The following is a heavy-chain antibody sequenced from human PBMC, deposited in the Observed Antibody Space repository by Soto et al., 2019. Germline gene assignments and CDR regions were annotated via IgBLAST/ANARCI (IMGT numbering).Heavy chain of an antibody. J-gene: IGHJ6*02. CDR2: IYYSGST. V-gene: IGHV4-59*08. Sequence: SETLSLTCTVSGGSISSYYWSWIRQPPGKGLEWIGYIYYSGSTNYNPSLKSRVTISVDTSKNQFSLKLSSVTAADTAVYYCAKAPRITIFGVVIIGSGYGMDVWGQGTTVTVSS. CDR1: GGSISSYY. D-gene: IGHD3-3*01. CDR3: AKAPRITIFGVVIIGSGYGMDV.